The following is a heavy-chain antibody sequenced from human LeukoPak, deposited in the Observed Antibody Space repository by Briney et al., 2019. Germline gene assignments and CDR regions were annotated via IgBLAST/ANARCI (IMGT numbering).Heavy chain of an antibody. D-gene: IGHD7-27*01. CDR1: GGSIRGYS. J-gene: IGHJ4*02. V-gene: IGHV4-59*13. CDR3: ARWGRPNFDY. CDR2: ISDSGST. Sequence: SETLSLTCTVSGGSIRGYSWSWLRQPLGKGLEWIGYISDSGSTYYNPSLKTRITISLDTSKNQFSLKLSSATAADTAVYYCARWGRPNFDYWGQGTLVTVSS.